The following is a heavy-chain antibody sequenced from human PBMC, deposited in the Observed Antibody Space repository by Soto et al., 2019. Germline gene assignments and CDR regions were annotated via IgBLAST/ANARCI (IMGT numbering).Heavy chain of an antibody. CDR3: ARARELKALDS. D-gene: IGHD3-10*01. Sequence: DVPLVETGGGLIQPGGTLRLSCAASGFSVSSDYMNWVRQDPGKGLEWVSVIYRGGSTYDADSVRGRFTISRDNSENTLFLQMNSLIPEDTVVYYCARARELKALDSWGQGTRVTVSS. CDR1: GFSVSSDY. CDR2: IYRGGST. J-gene: IGHJ3*02. V-gene: IGHV3-53*02.